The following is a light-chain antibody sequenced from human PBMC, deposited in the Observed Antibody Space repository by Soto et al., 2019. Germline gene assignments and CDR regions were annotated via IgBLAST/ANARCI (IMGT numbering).Light chain of an antibody. V-gene: IGLV2-11*01. CDR1: SSDVGGYTY. J-gene: IGLJ2*01. Sequence: QSALTQPRSVSGSPGQSVTISCTGTSSDVGGYTYVSWYQQNAGKPPKLMIYDVTKRPSWVPDRFSGSKSGNTASLTISGLQAEDESDYYCCSYAGKYTFLFGAGTKLTVL. CDR3: CSYAGKYTFL. CDR2: DVT.